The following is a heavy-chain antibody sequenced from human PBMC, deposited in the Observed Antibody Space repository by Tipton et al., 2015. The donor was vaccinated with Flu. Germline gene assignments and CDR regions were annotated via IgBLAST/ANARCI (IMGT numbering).Heavy chain of an antibody. CDR1: GGPFSSYA. J-gene: IGHJ4*02. D-gene: IGHD1-26*01. CDR2: IIPILGPP. V-gene: IGHV1-69*01. CDR3: AVVGATAHSIPRPHY. Sequence: QLVQSGAEVKKPGSSVRVSCKASGGPFSSYAIGWVRQAPGQGLEWLGGIIPILGPPNYAQKFQGRVTITADESTSTAYMELSSLRSGDTAVYYCAVVGATAHSIPRPHYWGQGTLVTVSS.